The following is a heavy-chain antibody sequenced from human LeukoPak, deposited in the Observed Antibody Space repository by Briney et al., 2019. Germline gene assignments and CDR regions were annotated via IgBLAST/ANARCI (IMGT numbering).Heavy chain of an antibody. V-gene: IGHV1-46*02. CDR1: GYNFNTDN. D-gene: IGHD6-13*01. Sequence: ASVKVSCKASGYNFNTDNMHWMRQAPGQRLEWMGIIYSGGGYTSAQKLQGRVTMTTDTSTSTAYMELRSLRSDDTAVYYCARERYSSSWSFDYWGQGTLVTVSS. CDR2: IYSGGGYT. J-gene: IGHJ4*02. CDR3: ARERYSSSWSFDY.